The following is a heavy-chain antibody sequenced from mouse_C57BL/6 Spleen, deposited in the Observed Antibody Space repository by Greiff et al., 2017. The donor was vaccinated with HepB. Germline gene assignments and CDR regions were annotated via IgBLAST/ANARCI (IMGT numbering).Heavy chain of an antibody. Sequence: VQLQQPGAELVKPGASVKLSCKASGYTFTSYLMQWVNQRPGQGLEWIGEIDPSDSYTNYNQKFKGKATLTVDTSSSTAYMQLSSLTSEDSAVYYCAREDGNYVDYWGQGTTLTVSS. J-gene: IGHJ2*01. CDR2: IDPSDSYT. D-gene: IGHD2-1*01. V-gene: IGHV1-50*01. CDR1: GYTFTSYL. CDR3: AREDGNYVDY.